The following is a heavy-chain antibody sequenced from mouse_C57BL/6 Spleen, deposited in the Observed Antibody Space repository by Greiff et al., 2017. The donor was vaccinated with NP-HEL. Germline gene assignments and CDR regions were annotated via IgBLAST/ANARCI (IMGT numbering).Heavy chain of an antibody. J-gene: IGHJ4*01. Sequence: EVMLVESEGGLVQPGSSMKLSCTASGFTFSDYYMAWVRQVPEKGLEWVANINYDGSSTYYLDSLKSRFIISRDNAKNILYLQMSSLKSEDTATYYCARGPYYGSRDYAMDYWGQGTSVTVSS. CDR3: ARGPYYGSRDYAMDY. CDR1: GFTFSDYY. V-gene: IGHV5-16*01. D-gene: IGHD1-1*01. CDR2: INYDGSST.